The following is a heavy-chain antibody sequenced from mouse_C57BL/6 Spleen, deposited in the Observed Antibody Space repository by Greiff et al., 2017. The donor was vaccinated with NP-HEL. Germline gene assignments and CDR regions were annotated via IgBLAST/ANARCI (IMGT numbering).Heavy chain of an antibody. CDR1: GYTFTDYE. J-gene: IGHJ3*01. CDR3: TRGPTLGLFAY. CDR2: IDPETGGT. Sequence: LVESGAELVRPGASVTLSCKASGYTFTDYEMHWVKQTPVHGLEWIGAIDPETGGTAYNQKFKGKAILTADKSSSTAYMELRSLTSEDSAVYYCTRGPTLGLFAYWGQGTLVTVSA. D-gene: IGHD4-1*01. V-gene: IGHV1-15*01.